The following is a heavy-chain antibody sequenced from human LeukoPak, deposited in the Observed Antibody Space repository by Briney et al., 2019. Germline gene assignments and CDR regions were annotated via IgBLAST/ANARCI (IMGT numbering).Heavy chain of an antibody. J-gene: IGHJ4*02. CDR2: IRSKTDGGTT. CDR1: GFTLKNAW. CDR3: ATGTEQQWLSLDY. V-gene: IGHV3-15*01. D-gene: IGHD6-19*01. Sequence: GGSLTLSCVASGFTLKNAWMSWVRQAPGKGLEWVGRIRSKTDGGTTDYAAPVKGRFTISRDDSKNTLYLQMNSLKTEDTAVYFCATGTEQQWLSLDYWGQGTLVTVSS.